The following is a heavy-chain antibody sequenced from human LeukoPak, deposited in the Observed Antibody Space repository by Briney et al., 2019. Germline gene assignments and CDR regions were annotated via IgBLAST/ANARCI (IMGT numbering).Heavy chain of an antibody. Sequence: SETLSLTCTVSGGSISSGDYYWSWIRQPPGKGLEWIGYIYYSGSTYYNPSLKSRVTISVDTSKNQFSLKLSSVTAADTAVYYCARDHVAAEYYYYGMDVWGQGTTVTVSS. J-gene: IGHJ6*02. CDR1: GGSISSGDYY. D-gene: IGHD6-25*01. CDR3: ARDHVAAEYYYYGMDV. CDR2: IYYSGST. V-gene: IGHV4-30-4*01.